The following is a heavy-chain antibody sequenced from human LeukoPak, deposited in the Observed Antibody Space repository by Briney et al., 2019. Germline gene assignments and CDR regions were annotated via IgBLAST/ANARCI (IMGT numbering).Heavy chain of an antibody. V-gene: IGHV4-4*07. CDR1: GGSLSIYY. D-gene: IGHD5-12*01. Sequence: SETLSLTCTVSGGSLSIYYWSWIRQPAGKGLEYIGRIYTSGSTNYNPSLKSRVTMSVDTSKSQFSLKLRSVTAADTAVYYCARTTEGYAGGPGYSYYYYMDVWGKGTTVTISS. J-gene: IGHJ6*03. CDR2: IYTSGST. CDR3: ARTTEGYAGGPGYSYYYYMDV.